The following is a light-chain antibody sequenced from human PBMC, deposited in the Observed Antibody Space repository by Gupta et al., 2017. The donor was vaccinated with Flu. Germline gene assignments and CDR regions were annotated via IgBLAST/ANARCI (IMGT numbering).Light chain of an antibody. CDR1: QGISNY. CDR3: QKDNSFPVT. J-gene: IGKJ4*01. V-gene: IGKV1-27*01. CDR2: AAS. Sequence: DIKMTQSPSPLSASVGDRVTITCPARQGISNYLAWFQQKPGKGPKLLIYAASTLKTGVPSRFSGSGSGTYFTLTISRLQPEDAATYYCQKDNSFPVTFGGGTKVESK.